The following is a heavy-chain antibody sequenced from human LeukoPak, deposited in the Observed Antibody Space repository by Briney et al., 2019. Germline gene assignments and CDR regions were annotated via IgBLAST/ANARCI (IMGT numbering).Heavy chain of an antibody. V-gene: IGHV3-30*03. Sequence: GGSLRLSCAASGFTFSSYGMHWVRQAPGKGLEWVAVISYDGSNKYYADSVKGRFTISRDNSKNTLYLQMNSLRAEDTAVYYCARTSYNWNSCFDYWGQGTLVTVSS. CDR1: GFTFSSYG. CDR2: ISYDGSNK. J-gene: IGHJ4*02. CDR3: ARTSYNWNSCFDY. D-gene: IGHD1-7*01.